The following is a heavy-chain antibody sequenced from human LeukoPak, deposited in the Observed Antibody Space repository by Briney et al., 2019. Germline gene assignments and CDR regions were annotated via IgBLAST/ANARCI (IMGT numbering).Heavy chain of an antibody. CDR2: IDPGDSDT. CDR3: ARWRTGGSGTFKFDY. J-gene: IGHJ4*02. D-gene: IGHD3-10*01. CDR1: GYSFTSYW. Sequence: GESLKISCKGSGYSFTSYWIGLVRQMPGKGLEWMGIIDPGDSDTRYSPSFQGQVTISADKSITTAYLQWSSLKASDTAIYYCARWRTGGSGTFKFDYWGQGTLVTVSS. V-gene: IGHV5-51*01.